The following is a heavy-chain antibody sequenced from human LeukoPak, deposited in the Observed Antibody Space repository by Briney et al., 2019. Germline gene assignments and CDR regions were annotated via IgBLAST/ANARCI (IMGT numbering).Heavy chain of an antibody. CDR1: GYSFTTYG. D-gene: IGHD1-14*01. V-gene: IGHV1-18*01. CDR2: ISPYNGKA. CDR3: ARDQVSDIMPLYMDV. Sequence: ASVKVSCKASGYSFTTYGISWVRQAPGQGLEWMGWISPYNGKAEYAQTFQGRVTITTDTITSTVNLDLRSLSADDTAVYYCARDQVSDIMPLYMDVWGKGTTVTVSS. J-gene: IGHJ6*03.